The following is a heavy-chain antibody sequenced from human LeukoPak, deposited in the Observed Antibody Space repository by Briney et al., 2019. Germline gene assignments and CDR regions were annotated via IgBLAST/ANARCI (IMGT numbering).Heavy chain of an antibody. CDR1: GYTFTGYY. CDR3: ARGGVVRGVYYYYYYMDV. V-gene: IGHV1-2*02. Sequence: GASVKVSCKASGYTFTGYYMHWVRQAPGQGLEWMGWINPNSGGTNYAQKFQGRVTMTRDTSISTAYMELSRLRSDDTAVYYCARGGVVRGVYYYYYYMDVWGKGTTVTVSS. J-gene: IGHJ6*03. D-gene: IGHD3-10*01. CDR2: INPNSGGT.